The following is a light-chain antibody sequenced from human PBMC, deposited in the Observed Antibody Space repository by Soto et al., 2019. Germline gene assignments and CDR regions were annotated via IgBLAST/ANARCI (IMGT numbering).Light chain of an antibody. CDR3: QQYGSSLT. CDR1: QSVSSY. CDR2: DAS. V-gene: IGKV3-11*01. Sequence: VVLTQSPATLSLSTGERATLSCRASQSVSSYLAWYQQKPGQAPRLLIYDASNRATGIPARFSGSGSGTDFTLTISSLEPEDFAVYYCQQYGSSLTFGGGTKVDIK. J-gene: IGKJ4*01.